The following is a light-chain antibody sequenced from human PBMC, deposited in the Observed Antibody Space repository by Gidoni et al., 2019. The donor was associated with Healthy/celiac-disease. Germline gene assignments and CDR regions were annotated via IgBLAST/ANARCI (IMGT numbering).Light chain of an antibody. J-gene: IGKJ2*01. CDR2: DAS. Sequence: EIVLTQSPATLSLSPGERATLSCRASQSVSSYSAWDQQNTGQAPRLLIYDASNRATGIPARFSGSGSGTDFTLTISSLEPEDFAVYYCQQRSNWPPYTFXQXTKLEIK. CDR3: QQRSNWPPYT. V-gene: IGKV3-11*01. CDR1: QSVSSY.